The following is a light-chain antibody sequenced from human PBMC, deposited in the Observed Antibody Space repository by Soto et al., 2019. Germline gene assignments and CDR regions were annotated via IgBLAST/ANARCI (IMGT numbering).Light chain of an antibody. J-gene: IGKJ5*01. V-gene: IGKV3D-20*02. Sequence: ELLLTQSPGPLYLSPGERATLSCGASPGVSSSLLAWYQHNPGHATSLLMYDASYRATGIPARLSGSGSGTYFILTISSLEPEYFAIYYCQPRSNWITFGQGTRLEIK. CDR1: PGVSSSL. CDR2: DAS. CDR3: QPRSNWIT.